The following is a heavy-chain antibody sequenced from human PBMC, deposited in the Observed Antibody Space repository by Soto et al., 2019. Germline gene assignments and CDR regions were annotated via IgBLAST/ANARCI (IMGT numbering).Heavy chain of an antibody. Sequence: QGQLVQSGVAVKKPGSSVKVACKAYGGTFSNHAISWLRLASGQGLDWMGRIIPSFVTTDYAQSFQGRVTITTDQSTSTAYFELGFRTSEDTAVYSGARGHEVNTYGYVTFDFWGQGTAVPGSS. CDR1: GGTFSNHA. CDR3: ARGHEVNTYGYVTFDF. CDR2: IIPSFVTT. V-gene: IGHV1-69*01. J-gene: IGHJ4*02. D-gene: IGHD5-18*01.